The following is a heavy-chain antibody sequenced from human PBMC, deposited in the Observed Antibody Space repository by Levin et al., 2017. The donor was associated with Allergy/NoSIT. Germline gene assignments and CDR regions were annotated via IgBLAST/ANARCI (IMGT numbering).Heavy chain of an antibody. CDR1: GFSLSTSGMC. CDR3: ARTRHPYYDILTGWVPFDY. V-gene: IGHV2-70*11. Sequence: QTLSLTCTFSGFSLSTSGMCVSWIRQPPGKALEWLARIDWDDDKYYSTSLKTRLTISKDTSKNQVVLTMTNMDPVDTATYYCARTRHPYYDILTGWVPFDYWGQGTLVTVSS. CDR2: IDWDDDK. D-gene: IGHD3-9*01. J-gene: IGHJ4*02.